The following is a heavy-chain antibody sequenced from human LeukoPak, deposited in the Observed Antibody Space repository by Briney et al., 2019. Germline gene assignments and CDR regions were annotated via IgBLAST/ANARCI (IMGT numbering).Heavy chain of an antibody. D-gene: IGHD3-10*01. CDR2: INPSGGST. Sequence: ASVKVSCKASGYTFTSYYMHWVRQAPGQGLEWMGIINPSGGSTSHAQKFQGRVTMTRDTSTSTVYMELSSLRSEDTAVYYCASAMVRGVIEYNWFDPWGQGTLVTVSS. V-gene: IGHV1-46*01. J-gene: IGHJ5*02. CDR1: GYTFTSYY. CDR3: ASAMVRGVIEYNWFDP.